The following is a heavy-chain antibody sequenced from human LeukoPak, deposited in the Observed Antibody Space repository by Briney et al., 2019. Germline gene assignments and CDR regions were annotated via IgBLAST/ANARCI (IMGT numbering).Heavy chain of an antibody. Sequence: GGSLSLSCEASGFDVSSNYMNWVRQAPGKGLEWVSILYSGGSTYYADSVKGRFTVSRDSSGNTLFPHMTRLKTEDTAVYFCARVGDHYHWYLDVWGRGTLVTVSS. CDR2: LYSGGST. CDR3: ARVGDHYHWYLDV. J-gene: IGHJ2*01. V-gene: IGHV3-53*01. CDR1: GFDVSSNY. D-gene: IGHD3-10*01.